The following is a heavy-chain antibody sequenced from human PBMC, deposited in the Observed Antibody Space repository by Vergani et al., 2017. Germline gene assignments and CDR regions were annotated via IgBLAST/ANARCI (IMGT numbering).Heavy chain of an antibody. CDR3: ARDRRYYFDSSGYIRFDP. J-gene: IGHJ5*02. Sequence: QLVQSGAEVKKPGASVKISCKASGYTFSSYGISWVRQAPGQGLEWMGWISDYNGDTKYAQKLQGRVTMTTDTSTTTVYMELRSLRSYDTAVYYCARDRRYYFDSSGYIRFDPWGQGTLVTVSS. V-gene: IGHV1-18*01. D-gene: IGHD3-22*01. CDR1: GYTFSSYG. CDR2: ISDYNGDT.